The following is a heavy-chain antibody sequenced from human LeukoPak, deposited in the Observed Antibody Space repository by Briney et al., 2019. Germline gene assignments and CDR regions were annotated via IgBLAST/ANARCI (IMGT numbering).Heavy chain of an antibody. CDR1: GGSFSGYY. Sequence: SETLSLTCAVYGGSFSGYYWSWIRQPAGKGLEWIGRIYTSGSTNYNPSLKSRVTISVDTSKNQFSLKLSSVTAADTAVYYCARVPRSIAAVTPWGQGTLVTVSS. CDR2: IYTSGST. J-gene: IGHJ4*02. CDR3: ARVPRSIAAVTP. V-gene: IGHV4-59*10. D-gene: IGHD6-13*01.